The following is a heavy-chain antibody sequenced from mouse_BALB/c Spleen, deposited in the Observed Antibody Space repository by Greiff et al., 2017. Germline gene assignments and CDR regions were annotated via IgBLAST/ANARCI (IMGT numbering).Heavy chain of an antibody. V-gene: IGHV5-6-5*01. CDR2: ISSGGST. CDR1: GFTFSSYA. Sequence: EVKVVESGGGLVKPGGSLKLSCAASGFTFSSYAMSWVRQTPEKRLEWVASISSGGSTYYPDSVKGRFTISRDNARNILYLQMSSLRSEDTAMYYCARGDYYGSSYHWYFDVWGAGTTVTVSS. J-gene: IGHJ1*01. D-gene: IGHD1-1*01. CDR3: ARGDYYGSSYHWYFDV.